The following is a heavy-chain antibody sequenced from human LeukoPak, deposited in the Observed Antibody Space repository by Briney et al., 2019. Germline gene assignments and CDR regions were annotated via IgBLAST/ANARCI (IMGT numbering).Heavy chain of an antibody. CDR2: ISDRGGST. D-gene: IGHD4-17*01. J-gene: IGHJ4*02. CDR3: AKGFYGDYGYYFDY. Sequence: GGSLRLSCAASGFTFSNAWMSWVRQAPGKGLEWVSTISDRGGSTYYADSVKGRFTISRDNSKNTLYLQMNSLRAEDTAVYYCAKGFYGDYGYYFDYWGQGTLVTVSS. V-gene: IGHV3-23*01. CDR1: GFTFSNAW.